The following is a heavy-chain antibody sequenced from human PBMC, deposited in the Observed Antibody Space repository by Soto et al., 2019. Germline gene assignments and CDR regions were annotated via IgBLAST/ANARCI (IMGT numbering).Heavy chain of an antibody. CDR3: ARDEGGYDFGWFDP. CDR1: GGTFSSYT. J-gene: IGHJ5*02. CDR2: IIPILGIA. V-gene: IGHV1-69*04. Sequence: ASVKVSCKASGGTFSSYTISWVRQAPGQGLEWMGRIIPILGIANYAQKFQGRVTITADKSTSTAYMELSSLRSEDTAVYYCARDEGGYDFGWFDPWGQGTLVTVS. D-gene: IGHD5-12*01.